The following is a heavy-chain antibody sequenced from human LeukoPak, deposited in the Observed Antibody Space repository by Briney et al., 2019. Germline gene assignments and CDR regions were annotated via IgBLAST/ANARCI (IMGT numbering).Heavy chain of an antibody. CDR3: ARVRTLEGPLDF. CDR1: GFTFSSYS. CDR2: VSSDGANN. Sequence: GGSLRLSCAASGFTFSSYSMHWVRQAPGKGLEWVAVVSSDGANNYYIDSVKGRLIISRDDSKNTLYLQMNSLRPDDTALYLCARVRTLEGPLDFWGRGTLVTVSS. D-gene: IGHD3-10*01. V-gene: IGHV3-30-3*01. J-gene: IGHJ4*02.